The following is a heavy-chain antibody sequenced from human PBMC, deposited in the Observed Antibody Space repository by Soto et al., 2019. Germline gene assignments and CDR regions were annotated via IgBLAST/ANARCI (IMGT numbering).Heavy chain of an antibody. CDR1: GGSFSGYY. J-gene: IGHJ3*02. CDR2: INDSGST. Sequence: SETLSLTCAVYGGSFSGYYWNWIRQPPGKGLEWIGEINDSGSTNYNPSLKSRLTISVDTSKNQFSLKLSSVTAADTAVYYCARGSNYGDYAYSFDIWGQGTMVTVSS. V-gene: IGHV4-34*01. D-gene: IGHD4-17*01. CDR3: ARGSNYGDYAYSFDI.